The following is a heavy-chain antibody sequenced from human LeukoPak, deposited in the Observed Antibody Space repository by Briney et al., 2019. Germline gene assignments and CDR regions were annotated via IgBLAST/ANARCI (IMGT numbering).Heavy chain of an antibody. CDR2: ISSSSTYT. V-gene: IGHV3-21*01. Sequence: GGSLRLSCVASGFTFRSYSMIWVRQAPGKGLEWVSSISSSSTYTYHADSVMGRFTISRDNAKNSLYLQMNNLRVEDTAVYYCARSLAPGRNSDYWGQGTLVTVSS. CDR1: GFTFRSYS. CDR3: ARSLAPGRNSDY. J-gene: IGHJ4*02.